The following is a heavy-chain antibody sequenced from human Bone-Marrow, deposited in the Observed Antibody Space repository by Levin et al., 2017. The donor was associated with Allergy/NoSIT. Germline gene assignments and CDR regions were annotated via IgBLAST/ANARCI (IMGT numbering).Heavy chain of an antibody. CDR1: GFTVGNNY. D-gene: IGHD6-13*01. CDR2: IYSGGST. V-gene: IGHV3-66*01. Sequence: ASVKVSCAVSGFTVGNNYMSWVRQAPGKGLEWVSLIYSGGSTYYADSVKGRFTISRDSSKNTLYLQMNNLRVEDTAVYYCARDPPGVAAAGSGYWGQGTLVTVS. J-gene: IGHJ4*02. CDR3: ARDPPGVAAAGSGY.